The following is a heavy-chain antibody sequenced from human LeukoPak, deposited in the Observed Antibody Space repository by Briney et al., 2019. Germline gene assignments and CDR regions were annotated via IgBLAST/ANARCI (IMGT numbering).Heavy chain of an antibody. J-gene: IGHJ4*02. CDR2: IRFDGTNK. D-gene: IGHD5-12*01. Sequence: GGSLRLSCAASGFTFSDYGMHWVRQAPGKGLDWVTFIRFDGTNKFDADSVKGRFTVSRDNSKTTLYLQMNSLRPEDTAIYYCARDFAYSGYRGFSDYWGQGTLVTVSS. V-gene: IGHV3-30*02. CDR1: GFTFSDYG. CDR3: ARDFAYSGYRGFSDY.